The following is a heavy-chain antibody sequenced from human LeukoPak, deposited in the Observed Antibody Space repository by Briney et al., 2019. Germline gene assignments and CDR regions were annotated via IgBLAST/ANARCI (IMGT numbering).Heavy chain of an antibody. CDR1: GGSFSGYY. CDR3: ASSPSKITIFGVSLRQNYYGMDV. CDR2: INHSGST. J-gene: IGHJ6*02. Sequence: SSETLSLTCAVYGGSFSGYYWSWIRQPPGKGLEWIGEINHSGSTNYNPSLKSRVTISVDTSKNQFSLKLSSVTAADTAVYYCASSPSKITIFGVSLRQNYYGMDVWGQGTTVTVSS. D-gene: IGHD3-3*01. V-gene: IGHV4-34*01.